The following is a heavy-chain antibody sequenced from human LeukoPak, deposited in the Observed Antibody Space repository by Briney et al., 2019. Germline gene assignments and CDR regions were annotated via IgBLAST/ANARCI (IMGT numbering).Heavy chain of an antibody. D-gene: IGHD4-17*01. Sequence: SVKVSFKASGGTFSSYAISWVRQAPGQGLEWMGGIIPIFGTANYAQKFQGRVTITADESTSTAYMELSSLRSEDTAVYYCARRRPDYGELFDYWGQGTLVTVSS. CDR2: IIPIFGTA. CDR1: GGTFSSYA. CDR3: ARRRPDYGELFDY. V-gene: IGHV1-69*13. J-gene: IGHJ4*02.